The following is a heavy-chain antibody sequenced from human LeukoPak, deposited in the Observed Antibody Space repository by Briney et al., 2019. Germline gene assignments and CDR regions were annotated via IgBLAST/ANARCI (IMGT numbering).Heavy chain of an antibody. J-gene: IGHJ4*02. CDR2: ISTDGYTT. V-gene: IGHV3-74*01. Sequence: GGSLRLSCAASGLAFSAYKMHWVRQAPRKRLVWVSRISTDGYTTDYADFVQGRFTASRDNTKNTWSLEMNSLRAEDTAVYYCVVGGSPGYWGQGTLVTVSS. CDR3: VVGGSPGY. D-gene: IGHD2-15*01. CDR1: GLAFSAYK.